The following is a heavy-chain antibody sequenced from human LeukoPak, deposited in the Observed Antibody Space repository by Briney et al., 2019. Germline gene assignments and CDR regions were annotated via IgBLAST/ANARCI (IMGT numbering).Heavy chain of an antibody. Sequence: GGSLRLSCAASGNYWMHWVRQVPGKGLVWVSHINSDGSWTSYADSVKGRFTISKDNAKNAVYLQMNSLRAEDTAVYYCVSFYETYWGRGTLVTVSS. J-gene: IGHJ4*02. V-gene: IGHV3-74*01. CDR2: INSDGSWT. CDR3: VSFYETY. D-gene: IGHD2/OR15-2a*01. CDR1: GNYW.